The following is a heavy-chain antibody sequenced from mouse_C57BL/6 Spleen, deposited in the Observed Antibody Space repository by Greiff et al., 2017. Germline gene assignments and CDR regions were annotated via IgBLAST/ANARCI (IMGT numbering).Heavy chain of an antibody. CDR3: AREDYDYFAY. J-gene: IGHJ3*01. Sequence: QIQQSGPGLVKPSQSLSLTCSVTGYSITSGYYWNWIRQFPGNKLEWMGYISYDGSNNYNPSLKNRISITRDTSKNQFFLKLNSVTTEDTATYYCAREDYDYFAYGGQGTLVTVSA. V-gene: IGHV3-6*01. CDR2: ISYDGSN. CDR1: GYSITSGYY. D-gene: IGHD2-4*01.